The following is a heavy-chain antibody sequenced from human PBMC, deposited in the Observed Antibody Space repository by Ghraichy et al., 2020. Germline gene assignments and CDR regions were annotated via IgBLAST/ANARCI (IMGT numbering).Heavy chain of an antibody. J-gene: IGHJ6*02. CDR3: ARIGNFYFYGMDV. Sequence: GSLRLSCAASGFLVSSNYMSWVRQAPGKGLEWVSVIYNTGSTHYAEAVKGRFTTSRDPSSNMMFLEMNSLRTEDTAVYYCARIGNFYFYGMDVWGQGTTVAVSS. CDR2: IYNTGST. CDR1: GFLVSSNY. V-gene: IGHV3-53*01.